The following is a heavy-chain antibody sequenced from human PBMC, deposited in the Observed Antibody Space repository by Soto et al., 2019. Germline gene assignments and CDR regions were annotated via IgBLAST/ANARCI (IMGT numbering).Heavy chain of an antibody. CDR1: GFTLRHYE. CDR2: ISSTSSVI. Sequence: GSLRLSCAAPGFTLRHYEMNWVRQAPGKGLEWLSFISSTSSVIYYADSVKGRFTISRDNGKKSLYLQMNSLRAEDTAVYYCAGSRRNDDFWSDPQLGDGMDVWGQGTTVTVSS. J-gene: IGHJ6*02. D-gene: IGHD3-3*01. V-gene: IGHV3-48*03. CDR3: AGSRRNDDFWSDPQLGDGMDV.